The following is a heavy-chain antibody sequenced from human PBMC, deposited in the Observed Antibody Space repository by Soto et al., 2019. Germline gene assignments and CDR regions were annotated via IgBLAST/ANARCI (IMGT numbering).Heavy chain of an antibody. CDR1: GFTFSSYA. V-gene: IGHV3-30-3*01. Sequence: QVQLVESGGGVVQPGRSLRLSCAASGFTFSSYAMHWVRQAPGKGLEWVAVISYDGSNKYYADSVKGRFTISRDNSKNTLYLQMNSLRAEDTAVYYCARATWIQLGYMDVWGQGTMVTVSS. CDR2: ISYDGSNK. J-gene: IGHJ6*02. CDR3: ARATWIQLGYMDV. D-gene: IGHD5-18*01.